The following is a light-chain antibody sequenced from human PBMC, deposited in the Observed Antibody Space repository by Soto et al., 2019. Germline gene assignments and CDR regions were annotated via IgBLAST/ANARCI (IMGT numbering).Light chain of an antibody. Sequence: EIVLTQSPATLSVSPGAGATLSCLASQSISDTSAWYQQKPGQAPRLLIYSASRRATGFPGRFSGSGSGTDFTLTISSLQSEDLAVYYCQQYNNWPWTFGQGTKVDI. J-gene: IGKJ1*01. V-gene: IGKV3-15*01. CDR3: QQYNNWPWT. CDR1: QSISDT. CDR2: SAS.